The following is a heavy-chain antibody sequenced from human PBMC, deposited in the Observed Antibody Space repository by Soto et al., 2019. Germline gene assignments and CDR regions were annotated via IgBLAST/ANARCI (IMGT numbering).Heavy chain of an antibody. V-gene: IGHV6-1*01. Sequence: PSQTLSLTCAISGDSVSSYSAAWNWIRQSPSGGLEWLGRTYYRSRFFSDYAESVKSRIITNPDTSKNQFSLQLKSVTPEDTAVYYCVRDRYSSSGWFDPWGQGTPVTVSS. D-gene: IGHD3-10*01. J-gene: IGHJ5*02. CDR1: GDSVSSYSAA. CDR2: TYYRSRFFS. CDR3: VRDRYSSSGWFDP.